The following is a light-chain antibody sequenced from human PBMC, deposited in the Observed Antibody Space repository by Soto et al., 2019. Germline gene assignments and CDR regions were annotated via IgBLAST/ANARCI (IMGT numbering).Light chain of an antibody. CDR3: QKYSSVPV. CDR2: AAS. CDR1: QGIRNF. Sequence: DIQMTQSPTSLSASVGDRVTITGRASQGIRNFVAWYQQKPGKAPKLLIYAASTLQSGVPSRFSGIGSGTDFALTINSLQPEDVATYSCQKYSSVPVFGPGTKVEIK. J-gene: IGKJ3*01. V-gene: IGKV1-27*01.